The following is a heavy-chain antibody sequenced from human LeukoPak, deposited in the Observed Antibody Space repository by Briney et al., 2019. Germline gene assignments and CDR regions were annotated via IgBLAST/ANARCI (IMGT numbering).Heavy chain of an antibody. CDR3: AREIISGWYEGYFDY. CDR1: GGSISSGDYY. Sequence: SETLSLTCTVSGGSISSGDYYWSWIRQPPGKGLEWIGYIYYSGSTYYNPSLKSRVTISVDTSKNQFSLKLSSVTAADTAVYYCAREIISGWYEGYFDYWGQGTLVTVSS. CDR2: IYYSGST. J-gene: IGHJ4*02. D-gene: IGHD6-19*01. V-gene: IGHV4-30-4*01.